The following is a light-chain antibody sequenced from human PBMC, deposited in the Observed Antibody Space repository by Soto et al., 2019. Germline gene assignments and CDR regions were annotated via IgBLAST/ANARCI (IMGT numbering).Light chain of an antibody. CDR1: QSVNNNN. Sequence: VLTQSPGTLSLSPGDRAALSCRASQSVNNNNLAWYQQKPGQAPRLLIYSASNRATGIPDRLSGSGSGTDFTLTISRLEPEDFAVYYCQQYGSSPHTFGQGTKLDIK. CDR2: SAS. J-gene: IGKJ2*01. CDR3: QQYGSSPHT. V-gene: IGKV3-20*01.